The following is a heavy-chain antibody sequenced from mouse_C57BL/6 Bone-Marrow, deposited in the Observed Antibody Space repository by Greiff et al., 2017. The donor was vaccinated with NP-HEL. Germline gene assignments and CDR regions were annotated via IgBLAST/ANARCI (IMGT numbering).Heavy chain of an antibody. CDR2: IDPANGNT. J-gene: IGHJ1*03. V-gene: IGHV14-3*01. CDR1: GFNIKNTY. CDR3: ARANWDSYWYFDV. Sequence: EVKLVESVAELVRPGASVKLSCTASGFNIKNTYMHWVKQRPEQGLEWIGRIDPANGNTKYAPKFQGKATITADTSSNTAYLQLSSLTSEDTAIYYCARANWDSYWYFDVWGTGTTVTVSS. D-gene: IGHD4-1*01.